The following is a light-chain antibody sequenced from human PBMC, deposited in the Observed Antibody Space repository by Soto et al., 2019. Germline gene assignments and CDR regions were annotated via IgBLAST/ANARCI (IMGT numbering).Light chain of an antibody. CDR2: DAS. CDR3: QQYASSPLT. Sequence: EVVLTQSPGTLSLSPGERATLSCRASQSVSSSYLAWYQQKPGQAPRLLIYDASSRANGIPDRFSGSGSGTDFTLTISRLQPEDFAVYYCQQYASSPLTFGGGTKVELK. CDR1: QSVSSSY. V-gene: IGKV3-20*01. J-gene: IGKJ4*01.